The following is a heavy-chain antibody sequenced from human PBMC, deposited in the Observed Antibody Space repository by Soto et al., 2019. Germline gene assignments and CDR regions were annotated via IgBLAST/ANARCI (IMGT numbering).Heavy chain of an antibody. J-gene: IGHJ4*02. V-gene: IGHV5-51*01. D-gene: IGHD1-20*01. Sequence: GESLKISCKASGYSFTNYWIGWVRQMPGKGLEWMAIIYPGDSDARYRPSFQGQVTISVDKSINTAYLQWSSLKASDTAMYYCARSRITGTTWSFDKWGQGTLGTVS. CDR3: ARSRITGTTWSFDK. CDR1: GYSFTNYW. CDR2: IYPGDSDA.